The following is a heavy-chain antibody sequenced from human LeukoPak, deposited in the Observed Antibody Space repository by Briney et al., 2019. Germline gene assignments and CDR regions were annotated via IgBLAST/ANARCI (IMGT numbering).Heavy chain of an antibody. D-gene: IGHD2-2*02. Sequence: PSETLSLTCTVSGGSISSYYWSWIRQPPGKGLEWIGYIYTSGSTNYNPSLKSRVTISVDTSKNRFSLKLSSVTAADTAVYYCARMLYCSSTSCYTAHFDYWGQGTLVTVSS. J-gene: IGHJ4*02. CDR2: IYTSGST. CDR3: ARMLYCSSTSCYTAHFDY. CDR1: GGSISSYY. V-gene: IGHV4-4*09.